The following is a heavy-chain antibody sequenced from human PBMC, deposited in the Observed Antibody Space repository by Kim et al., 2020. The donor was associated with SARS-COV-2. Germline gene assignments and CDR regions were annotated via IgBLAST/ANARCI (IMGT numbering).Heavy chain of an antibody. J-gene: IGHJ6*02. CDR3: ARDRYSGSHDYYYGMDV. D-gene: IGHD1-26*01. Sequence: LKSRVTISVDTSKNQFSLKLSYVTAADTAVYYCARDRYSGSHDYYYGMDVWGQGTTVTVSS. V-gene: IGHV4-59*01.